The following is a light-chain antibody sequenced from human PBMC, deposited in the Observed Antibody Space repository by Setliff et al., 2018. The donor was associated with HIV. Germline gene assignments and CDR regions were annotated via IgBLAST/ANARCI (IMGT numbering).Light chain of an antibody. CDR1: SGDVGFYNF. CDR3: SSYTNSVTVV. J-gene: IGLJ1*01. CDR2: EVS. V-gene: IGLV2-14*01. Sequence: QSALTQPASVSGSPGQSITISCTGTSGDVGFYNFVSWYQLHPGKAPKLIIYEVSNRPPGVSNRFSGSKSGNTASLTISGLQPEDGADYYCSSYTNSVTVVFGTGTKVTVL.